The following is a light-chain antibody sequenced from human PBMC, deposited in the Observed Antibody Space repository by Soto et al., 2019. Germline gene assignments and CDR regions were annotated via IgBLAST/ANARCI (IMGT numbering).Light chain of an antibody. J-gene: IGKJ2*01. CDR1: QSVSSN. Sequence: EIVMTQSPATLSVSPGERATLSCRASQSVSSNLAWYQQKPGQAPRLLIYGASTRATGIPARFIGSGSGTEFTLTISSLQSEDFAVYYGQQYNNWPHTFGQGTKLEIK. CDR2: GAS. V-gene: IGKV3-15*01. CDR3: QQYNNWPHT.